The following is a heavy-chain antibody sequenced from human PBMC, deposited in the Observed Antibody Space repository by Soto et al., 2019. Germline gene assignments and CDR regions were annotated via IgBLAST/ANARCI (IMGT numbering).Heavy chain of an antibody. CDR3: ARVLRAIYCSGGSCYYYYYGMDV. CDR1: GYTFTSYG. Sequence: GASVKVSCKASGYTFTSYGISWVRQAPGQGLAWMGWISAYNGNTNYAQKLQGRVTMTTDTSTSTAYMELRSLRSDDTAVYYCARVLRAIYCSGGSCYYYYYGMDVWGQGTTVTVSS. D-gene: IGHD2-15*01. J-gene: IGHJ6*02. CDR2: ISAYNGNT. V-gene: IGHV1-18*01.